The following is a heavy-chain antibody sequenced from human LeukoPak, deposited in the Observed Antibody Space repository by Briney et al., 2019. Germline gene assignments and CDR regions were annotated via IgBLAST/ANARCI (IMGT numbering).Heavy chain of an antibody. J-gene: IGHJ4*02. CDR1: GFTFSSYA. Sequence: GGSLRLSCAASGFTFSSYAMSWVRQAPGKGLEWVSGISGGAESTYYADSVKGQFTISRDNSKNTLYLQMNSLRAEDTAVYYCAKLLTAGGYFFDHWGQGTLVTVSS. CDR2: ISGGAEST. CDR3: AKLLTAGGYFFDH. V-gene: IGHV3-23*01. D-gene: IGHD3-10*01.